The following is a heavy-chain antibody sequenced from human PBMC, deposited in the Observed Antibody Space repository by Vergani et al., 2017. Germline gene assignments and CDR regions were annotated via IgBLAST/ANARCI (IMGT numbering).Heavy chain of an antibody. CDR3: ARGVEDEVWGSYRGEGXFDP. V-gene: IGHV4-30-2*01. CDR1: GGSISSGGYS. D-gene: IGHD3-16*02. CDR2: IYHSGST. Sequence: QLQLQESGSGLVKPSQTLSLTCAVSGGSISSGGYSWSWIRQPPGKGLEWIGYIYHSGSTYYNPSLKSRVTISVDTSKNQFSLKLSSVTAADTAVYYCARGVEDEVWGSYRGEGXFDPWGQGTLVTVSS. J-gene: IGHJ5*02.